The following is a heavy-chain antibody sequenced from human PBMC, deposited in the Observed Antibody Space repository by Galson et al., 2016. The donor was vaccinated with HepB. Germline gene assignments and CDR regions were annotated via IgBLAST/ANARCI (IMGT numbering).Heavy chain of an antibody. Sequence: SLRLSCAASGFTFNRYDMNWVRLAPGKGLEWISYISSSDSTTYYADSVKGRFTISRDNAKNALYLQMNSLRAADTALYYCARDGSSFGYSWRLFDYWGRGTLVTVSS. CDR3: ARDGSSFGYSWRLFDY. J-gene: IGHJ4*02. CDR2: ISSSDSTT. V-gene: IGHV3-48*01. D-gene: IGHD5-18*01. CDR1: GFTFNRYD.